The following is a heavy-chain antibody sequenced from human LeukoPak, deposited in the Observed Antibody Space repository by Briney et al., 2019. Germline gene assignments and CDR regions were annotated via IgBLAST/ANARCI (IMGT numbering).Heavy chain of an antibody. CDR2: INHSGSS. V-gene: IGHV4-34*01. CDR3: ARGGSDYLRGYYMDV. Sequence: LETLSLTRALSVGSLSGYYWSWISAPPGRGVGWSEEINHSGSSNYNPSLTSRVTISVDTSKNQFSLKLSSVTAADTGVYYCARGGSDYLRGYYMDVWGKGPTVTVPS. J-gene: IGHJ6*03. D-gene: IGHD1-26*01. CDR1: VGSLSGYY.